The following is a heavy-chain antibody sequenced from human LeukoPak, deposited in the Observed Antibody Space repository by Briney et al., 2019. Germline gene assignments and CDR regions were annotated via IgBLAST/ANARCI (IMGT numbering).Heavy chain of an antibody. D-gene: IGHD2-2*01. J-gene: IGHJ4*02. CDR2: IYSSGST. CDR3: ARQAYCSSTRCNPFDH. CDR1: GGSISGYY. V-gene: IGHV4-59*08. Sequence: PSETLSLTCTVSGGSISGYYWSWIRQPPGKGLEWIEYIYSSGSTNYNPSLKSRVTMSLDTSENHFSLRLSSVTAADTAIYYCARQAYCSSTRCNPFDHWGQGALVTVSS.